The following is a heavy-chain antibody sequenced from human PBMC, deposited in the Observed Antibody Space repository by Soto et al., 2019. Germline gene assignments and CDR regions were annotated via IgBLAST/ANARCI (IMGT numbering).Heavy chain of an antibody. Sequence: VQLVESGGGLVQPGGSLRLSCAASGFTFSSYSMNWVRQAPGKGLEWVSYISSSSSTIYYADSVKGRFTISRDNAKNSLYLQMNSLRAEDTAVYYCATSSVTTDYWGQGTLVTVSS. CDR1: GFTFSSYS. V-gene: IGHV3-48*01. CDR3: ATSSVTTDY. CDR2: ISSSSSTI. J-gene: IGHJ4*02. D-gene: IGHD4-17*01.